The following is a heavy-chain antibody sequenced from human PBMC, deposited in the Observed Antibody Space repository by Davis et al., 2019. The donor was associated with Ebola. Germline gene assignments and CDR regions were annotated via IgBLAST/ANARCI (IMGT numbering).Heavy chain of an antibody. V-gene: IGHV4-59*01. CDR2: IYYSGST. D-gene: IGHD2-21*01. CDR3: ARDRPGDGGKDAFDI. CDR1: GGSISSYY. J-gene: IGHJ3*02. Sequence: PSETLSLTCTVSGGSISSYYWSWIRQPPGKGLEWIGYIYYSGSTNYNPSLKSRVTISVDTSKNQFSLKLSSVTAADTAVYYCARDRPGDGGKDAFDIWGQGTMVTVSS.